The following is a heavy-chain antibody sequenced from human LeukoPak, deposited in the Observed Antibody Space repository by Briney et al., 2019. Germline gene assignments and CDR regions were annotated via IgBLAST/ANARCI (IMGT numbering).Heavy chain of an antibody. CDR2: IYYSGST. Sequence: SETLSLTCTVSGGSISSYYWSWIRQPPGKGLEWIGYIYYSGSTNYNPSLKSRVTISVDTSKNQFSLKLSSVTAADTAAYYCARGILTGPIYAFDIWGRGTMVTVSS. D-gene: IGHD3-9*01. V-gene: IGHV4-59*01. CDR1: GGSISSYY. CDR3: ARGILTGPIYAFDI. J-gene: IGHJ3*02.